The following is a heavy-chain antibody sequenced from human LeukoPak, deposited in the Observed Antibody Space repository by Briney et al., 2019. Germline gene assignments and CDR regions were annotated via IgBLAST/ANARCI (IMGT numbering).Heavy chain of an antibody. Sequence: PGGSLRLSCAASGFTFSNYGMHWVRQAPGKGLEWVAVIWYDGSNKYYADSVKGRFTISRDNSMNTLYLQMNSLRAEDTAVYYCARELNVDTAMAFDYWGQGTLVTVSS. CDR1: GFTFSNYG. V-gene: IGHV3-33*01. CDR2: IWYDGSNK. J-gene: IGHJ4*02. D-gene: IGHD5-18*01. CDR3: ARELNVDTAMAFDY.